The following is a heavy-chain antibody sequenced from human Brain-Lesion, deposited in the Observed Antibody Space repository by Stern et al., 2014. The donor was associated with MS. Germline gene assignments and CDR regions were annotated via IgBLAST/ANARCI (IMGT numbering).Heavy chain of an antibody. V-gene: IGHV4-31*03. J-gene: IGHJ5*02. D-gene: IGHD1-26*01. CDR3: ASRWSGTYYGQNWFDP. CDR2: LYNSGAT. CDR1: GDSITSGGHY. Sequence: QVQLQESGPGLVKPSQTLSLTCTVSGDSITSGGHYWSWIRQHPGQGLEWIGYLYNSGATFYNPSLKGRITISLDTSKNQFSLQLSSVTAADTAIYYCASRWSGTYYGQNWFDPWGQGILVTVST.